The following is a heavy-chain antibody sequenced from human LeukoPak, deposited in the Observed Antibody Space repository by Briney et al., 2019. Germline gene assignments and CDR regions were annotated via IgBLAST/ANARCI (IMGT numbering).Heavy chain of an antibody. Sequence: GGSLRLSCAASGFTVSNNFMXXXXQAPGXXXXXXXVIYSXGSTNYAXXXKXXXXXXXDISKNMLYLQMNSLRAEDTAVYYCAREGTSGWSLFDYWGQGTLVTVSS. V-gene: IGHV3-66*01. CDR1: GFTVSNNF. D-gene: IGHD6-19*01. CDR3: AREGTSGWSLFDY. CDR2: IYSXGST. J-gene: IGHJ4*02.